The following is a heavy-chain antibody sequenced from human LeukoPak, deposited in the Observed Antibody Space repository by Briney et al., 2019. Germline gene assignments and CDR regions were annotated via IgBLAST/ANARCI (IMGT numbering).Heavy chain of an antibody. CDR1: GFTVSSNY. D-gene: IGHD3-9*01. CDR2: ISGSGGST. CDR3: ARDHHILTGYLGY. V-gene: IGHV3-21*01. Sequence: GGSLRLSCAASGFTVSSNYMSWVRQAPGKGLEWVSAISGSGGSTYYADSVKGRFTISRDNAKNSLYLQMNSLRAEDTAVYYCARDHHILTGYLGYWGQGTLVTVSS. J-gene: IGHJ4*02.